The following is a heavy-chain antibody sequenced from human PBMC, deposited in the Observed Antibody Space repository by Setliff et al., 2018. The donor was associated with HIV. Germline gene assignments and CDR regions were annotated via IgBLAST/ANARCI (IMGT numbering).Heavy chain of an antibody. D-gene: IGHD1-26*01. CDR2: INPSGGST. CDR3: ARDRIPDLSGSYDY. V-gene: IGHV1-46*01. J-gene: IGHJ4*02. Sequence: ASVKVSCKASGYTFTSYYMHWVRQAPGQGLEWMGIINPSGGSTSYAQKFQGRVTMTRDTSTSTAYMELRSLRSDDTAVYYCARDRIPDLSGSYDYWGQGTLVTVSS. CDR1: GYTFTSYY.